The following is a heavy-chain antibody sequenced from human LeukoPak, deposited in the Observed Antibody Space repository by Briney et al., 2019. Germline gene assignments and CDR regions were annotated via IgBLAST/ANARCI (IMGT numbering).Heavy chain of an antibody. J-gene: IGHJ4*02. CDR2: IRNDGSNN. CDR1: GFTFSNYG. Sequence: GGALRLTCAASGFTFSNYGMHWVRQAPGRGLEWVAYIRNDGSNNYYEDSVKGRFTISRDNSKNMLCLQMNSLRAEDTAMYFCAKDPGYRDFWGQGTLVTVSS. D-gene: IGHD5-18*01. V-gene: IGHV3-30*02. CDR3: AKDPGYRDF.